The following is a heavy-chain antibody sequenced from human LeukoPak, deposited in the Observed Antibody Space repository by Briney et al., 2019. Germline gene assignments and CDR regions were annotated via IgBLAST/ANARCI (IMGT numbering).Heavy chain of an antibody. CDR2: ISGDGGST. J-gene: IGHJ4*02. D-gene: IGHD3-9*01. Sequence: PGGSLRLSCAASGFTFDDYAMHWVRQAPGKGLEWVSLISGDGGSTYYADSVKGRFTISRDNSKNSLYLQMNSLRTEDTALYHCAKDISYDILTGFFDYWGQGTLVTVSS. CDR3: AKDISYDILTGFFDY. CDR1: GFTFDDYA. V-gene: IGHV3-43*02.